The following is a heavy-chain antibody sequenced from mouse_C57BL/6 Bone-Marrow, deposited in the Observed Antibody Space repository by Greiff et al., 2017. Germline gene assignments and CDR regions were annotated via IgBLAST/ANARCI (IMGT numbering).Heavy chain of an antibody. CDR1: GYTFTSYW. Sequence: VQLQQPGAELVRPGTSVKLSCKASGYTFTSYWMHWVKQRPGQGLEWIGVIDPSDSYTNYNQKFKGKATLTVDTSSSTAYMQLSSLTSEDSAVYYCARWGITVPFAYWGQGTLVTVSA. V-gene: IGHV1-59*01. CDR2: IDPSDSYT. D-gene: IGHD1-1*01. CDR3: ARWGITVPFAY. J-gene: IGHJ3*01.